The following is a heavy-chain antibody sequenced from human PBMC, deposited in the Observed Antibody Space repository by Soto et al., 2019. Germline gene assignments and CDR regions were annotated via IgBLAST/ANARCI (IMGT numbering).Heavy chain of an antibody. Sequence: AAVKVSCKASGYTFSTYAMHWVRQAPGQSLEWMGWLNGGTGQTRYSQKFQDRVIITRDTSASTGYMELSSLTSEDTAVYYCARGIVMQESYFSYGLDIWGQATTVT. CDR3: ARGIVMQESYFSYGLDI. D-gene: IGHD1-26*01. J-gene: IGHJ6*02. CDR1: GYTFSTYA. CDR2: LNGGTGQT. V-gene: IGHV1-3*01.